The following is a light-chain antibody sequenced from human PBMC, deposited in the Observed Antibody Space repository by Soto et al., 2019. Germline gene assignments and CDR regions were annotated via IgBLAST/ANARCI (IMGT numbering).Light chain of an antibody. CDR3: AACGDILNGYV. CDR1: SSNLDSTT. V-gene: IGLV1-44*01. CDR2: SNY. J-gene: IGLJ1*01. Sequence: YVLTQPPSASGTPGQRVTLSCSGSSSNLDSTTVTWYQQLPGTAPKLVIYSNYDRPSGAPVRFSGSASGTSASLVIRGLQSEDEAGYYCAACGDILNGYVFGGGTKVTDL.